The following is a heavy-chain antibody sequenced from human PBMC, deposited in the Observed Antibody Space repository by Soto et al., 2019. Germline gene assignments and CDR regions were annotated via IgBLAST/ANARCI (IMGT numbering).Heavy chain of an antibody. D-gene: IGHD2-15*01. J-gene: IGHJ6*02. CDR3: ARDRLELGYCSGGSCQPDYYYGMDV. Sequence: PSETLSLTCAVYGGSFSGYYWSWIRQPPGKGLEWIGEINHSGSTNYNPSLKSRVTISVDTSKNQFSLKLSSVTAADTAVYYCARDRLELGYCSGGSCQPDYYYGMDVWGQGTTVTVSS. CDR2: INHSGST. CDR1: GGSFSGYY. V-gene: IGHV4-34*01.